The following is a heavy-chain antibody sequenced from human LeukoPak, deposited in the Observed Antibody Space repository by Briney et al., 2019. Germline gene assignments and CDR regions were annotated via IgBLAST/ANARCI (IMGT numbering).Heavy chain of an antibody. CDR2: LYYSGIT. CDR1: GGSITSYY. J-gene: IGHJ3*02. D-gene: IGHD3-10*01. CDR3: ARDQVRSREDPIDI. Sequence: PSETLSLTCTVSGGSITSYYWSWIRQPPGKGLEWIGYLYYSGITNYNPSLKSRVTISVDRSRNQFPLKLTSVTATDTAVYYCARDQVRSREDPIDIWGQGTMVTVSS. V-gene: IGHV4-59*01.